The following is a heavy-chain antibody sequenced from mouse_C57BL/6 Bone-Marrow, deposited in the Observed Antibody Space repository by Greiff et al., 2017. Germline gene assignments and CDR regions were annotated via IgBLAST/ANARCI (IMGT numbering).Heavy chain of an antibody. J-gene: IGHJ4*01. D-gene: IGHD2-4*01. CDR1: GFTFSDYY. CDR2: INYDGSST. Sequence: EVQLMESEGGLVQPGSSMKLSCTASGFTFSDYYMAWIRQVPEKGLEWVANINYDGSSTYYLDSLKSRFIISRDNAKNILYLQMSSLKSEDTATYYCARVYDYDLYYAMDYWGQGTSVTVSS. V-gene: IGHV5-16*01. CDR3: ARVYDYDLYYAMDY.